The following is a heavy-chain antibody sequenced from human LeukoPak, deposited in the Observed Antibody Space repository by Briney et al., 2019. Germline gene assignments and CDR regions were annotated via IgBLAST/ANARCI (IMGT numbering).Heavy chain of an antibody. Sequence: SETLSLTCTVSGGSISSSSYYWGWIRQPPGKGLEWIGSIYYSGSTYYNPSLKSRVTISVDTSKNQFSLKLSSVTAADTAVYYCARHEDYDTLTGYSNWGQGTLVTVSS. CDR3: ARHEDYDTLTGYSN. J-gene: IGHJ4*02. V-gene: IGHV4-39*01. CDR2: IYYSGST. CDR1: GGSISSSSYY. D-gene: IGHD3-9*01.